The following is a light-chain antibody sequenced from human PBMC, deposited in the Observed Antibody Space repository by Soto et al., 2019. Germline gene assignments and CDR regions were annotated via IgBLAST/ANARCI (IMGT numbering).Light chain of an antibody. Sequence: EIVMTQSPGTLSFSPWERATLSCRASQSVNSYLAWYQQKPGQAPRLLISDASDRATGIPDRFSGSGSGTDFTLTISRLVPEDFAVYYCQQYGDSPVTFGQGTKVDIK. CDR1: QSVNSY. J-gene: IGKJ1*01. CDR2: DAS. CDR3: QQYGDSPVT. V-gene: IGKV3-20*01.